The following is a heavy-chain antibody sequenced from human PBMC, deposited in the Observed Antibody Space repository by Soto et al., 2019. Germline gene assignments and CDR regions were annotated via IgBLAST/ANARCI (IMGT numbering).Heavy chain of an antibody. J-gene: IGHJ5*02. CDR3: VRRHVSATGIDWFDP. V-gene: IGHV1-3*01. D-gene: IGHD6-13*01. CDR2: INAANGDT. Sequence: ASVKVSCKASGYTFTSYGIHWVRQAPGQMLEWMGWINAANGDTKYSPKFQGRVTITRDTSASTAYMELSSLRSEDTAVYYCVRRHVSATGIDWFDPWGQGTLVTVPQ. CDR1: GYTFTSYG.